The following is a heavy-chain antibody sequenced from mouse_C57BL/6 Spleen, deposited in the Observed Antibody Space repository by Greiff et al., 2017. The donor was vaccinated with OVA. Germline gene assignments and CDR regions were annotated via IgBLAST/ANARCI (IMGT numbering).Heavy chain of an antibody. Sequence: QVQLQQPGAELVRPGSSVKLSCKASGYTFTSYWMDWVKQRPGQGLEWIGNIYPSDSETHYNQKFKDKATLTVDKSSSTAYMQLSSLTSEDSAVYYCARWWERGYFDYWGQGTTRTVSS. J-gene: IGHJ2*01. CDR1: GYTFTSYW. CDR2: IYPSDSET. D-gene: IGHD1-1*02. V-gene: IGHV1-61*01. CDR3: ARWWERGYFDY.